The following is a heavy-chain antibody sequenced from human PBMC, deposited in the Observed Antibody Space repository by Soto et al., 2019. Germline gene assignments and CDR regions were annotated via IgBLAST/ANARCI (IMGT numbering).Heavy chain of an antibody. V-gene: IGHV3-53*01. J-gene: IGHJ3*01. D-gene: IGHD1-1*01. CDR2: LYDVDGT. CDR1: GLTVSGKKY. CDR3: ASWHEREHAYDV. Sequence: GGSLRLYCAAFGLTVSGKKYVAWVRQAPGKGLEWISALYDVDGTYYADSVKGRFTTSTDSSKTTVYLQMNGLRPDDTAVYYCASWHEREHAYDVWGRGTTVTVSS.